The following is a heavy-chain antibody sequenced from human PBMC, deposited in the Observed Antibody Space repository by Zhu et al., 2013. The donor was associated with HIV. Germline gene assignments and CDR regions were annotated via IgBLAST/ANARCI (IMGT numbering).Heavy chain of an antibody. Sequence: QVQLVQSGAEVKKPGSSVNVSCKASGGTFSSYAISWVRQAPGQGLEWMGWIIPIFGIANYAQKFQGRVTITADESTSTAYMELSSLRSEDTAVYYCARGYYGSGSYYSPFDYWGQGTLVTVSS. CDR3: ARGYYGSGSYYSPFDY. CDR2: IIPIFGIA. J-gene: IGHJ4*02. D-gene: IGHD3-10*01. CDR1: GGTFSSYA. V-gene: IGHV1-69*12.